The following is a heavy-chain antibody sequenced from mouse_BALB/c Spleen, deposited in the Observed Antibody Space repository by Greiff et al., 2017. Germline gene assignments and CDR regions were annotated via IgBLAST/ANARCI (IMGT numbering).Heavy chain of an antibody. J-gene: IGHJ4*01. Sequence: EVQVVESGPELVKPGASVKMSCKASGYTFTSYVMHWVKQKPGQGLEWIGYINPYNDGTKYNEKFKGKATLTSDKSSSTAYMELSSLTSEDSAVYYCARIYYCYPYARDYWGQGTSVTVSS. CDR3: ARIYYCYPYARDY. CDR2: INPYNDGT. D-gene: IGHD2-2*01. CDR1: GYTFTSYV. V-gene: IGHV1-14*01.